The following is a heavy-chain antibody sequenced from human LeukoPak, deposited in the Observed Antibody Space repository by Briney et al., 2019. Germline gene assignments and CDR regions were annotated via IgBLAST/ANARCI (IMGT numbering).Heavy chain of an antibody. J-gene: IGHJ4*02. Sequence: GGSLRLSCTASGFAFRNYAMSWVRQAPGKGLEWVSGISGFNTYYADSVKGRFTISRDNSKNTLYLQMNSLRAEDTAVYYCAKEGPFDYWGQGTLVTVSS. CDR1: GFAFRNYA. V-gene: IGHV3-23*01. CDR2: ISGFNT. CDR3: AKEGPFDY.